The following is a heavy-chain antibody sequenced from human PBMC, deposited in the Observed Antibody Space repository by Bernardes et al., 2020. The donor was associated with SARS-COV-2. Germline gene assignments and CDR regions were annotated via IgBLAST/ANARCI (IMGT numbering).Heavy chain of an antibody. Sequence: GGSLRLSCAAFGLIFSNYCMHWVRQAPGEGLVWVSRINTDGSSTSYADSVKGRFTISRDNAKNTLYLQMNSLRAEDTAVYYCTRGGYEPFDYWGQGTLVTVSS. D-gene: IGHD5-12*01. J-gene: IGHJ4*02. CDR3: TRGGYEPFDY. CDR2: INTDGSST. CDR1: GLIFSNYC. V-gene: IGHV3-74*01.